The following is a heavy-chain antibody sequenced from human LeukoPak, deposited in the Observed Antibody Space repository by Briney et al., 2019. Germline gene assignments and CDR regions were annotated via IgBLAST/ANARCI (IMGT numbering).Heavy chain of an antibody. CDR1: GSTFSSYA. V-gene: IGHV3-23*01. Sequence: HPGGSLRLSCAASGSTFSSYAMSWVRQAPGKGLEWVSAISGSGGSTYYADSVKGRFTISRDNSKNTLYLQMNSLRAEDTAVYYCAKDGGIAVAGIDYWGQGTLVTVSS. CDR3: AKDGGIAVAGIDY. J-gene: IGHJ4*02. CDR2: ISGSGGST. D-gene: IGHD6-19*01.